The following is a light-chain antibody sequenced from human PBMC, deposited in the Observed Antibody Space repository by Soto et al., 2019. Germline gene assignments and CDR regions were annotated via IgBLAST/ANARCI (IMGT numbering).Light chain of an antibody. V-gene: IGLV2-14*01. CDR2: EVS. CDR3: SSYTSSTSYV. Sequence: QSALTQPASVSGSPGQSITSSCTGTSSDVGGYNFVSWYQQHPGKAPKLMISEVSNRPSGVSNRFSGSKSGNTASLTISGLQADDEADYYCSSYTSSTSYVFGTGTKVTVL. CDR1: SSDVGGYNF. J-gene: IGLJ1*01.